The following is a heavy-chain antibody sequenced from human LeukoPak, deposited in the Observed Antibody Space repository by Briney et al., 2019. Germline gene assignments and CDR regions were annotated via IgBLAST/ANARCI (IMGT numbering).Heavy chain of an antibody. V-gene: IGHV4-59*08. CDR3: ARGSALSTSAALGDLNHYYYYYYGMDV. J-gene: IGHJ6*02. D-gene: IGHD2-2*01. CDR2: IYYSGST. Sequence: SETLSLTCAVYGGSFSGYYWSWIRQPPGKGLEWIGYIYYSGSTNYNPSLKSRVTISVDTSKNQFSLKLSSVTAADTAVYYCARGSALSTSAALGDLNHYYYYYYGMDVWGQGTTVTVSS. CDR1: GGSFSGYY.